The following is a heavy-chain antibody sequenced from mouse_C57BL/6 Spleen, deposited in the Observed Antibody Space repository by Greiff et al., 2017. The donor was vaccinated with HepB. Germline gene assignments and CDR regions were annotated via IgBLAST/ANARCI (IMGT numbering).Heavy chain of an antibody. D-gene: IGHD1-1*01. J-gene: IGHJ2*01. CDR1: GYTFTSYW. V-gene: IGHV1-64*01. Sequence: QVQLQQPGAELVKPGASVKLSCKASGYTFTSYWMHWVKHRPGQGLEWIGMIHPNSGSTNYNEKFKSKATLTVDKSSSTAYMQLSSLTSEDSAVYYCARDGRRDFDYWGQGTTLTVSS. CDR2: IHPNSGST. CDR3: ARDGRRDFDY.